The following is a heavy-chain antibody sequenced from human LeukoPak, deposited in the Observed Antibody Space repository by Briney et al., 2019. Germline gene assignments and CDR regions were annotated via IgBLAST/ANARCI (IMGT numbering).Heavy chain of an antibody. CDR3: AKVGRGDYSSSPVPYYNYYMNV. J-gene: IGHJ6*03. CDR2: ISSSSSLI. CDR1: GCTFSYYS. V-gene: IGHV3-21*01. D-gene: IGHD6-13*01. Sequence: PGGSLRLSCAASGCTFSYYSINWVRQAPGRGLEWVSCISSSSSLIFYSDSVRGRFTISRDNAKNLLYLHMNSLRVEDTAVYYCAKVGRGDYSSSPVPYYNYYMNVWGKGTTVTVSS.